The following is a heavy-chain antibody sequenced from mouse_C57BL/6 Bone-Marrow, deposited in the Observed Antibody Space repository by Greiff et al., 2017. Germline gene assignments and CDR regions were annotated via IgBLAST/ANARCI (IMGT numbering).Heavy chain of an antibody. Sequence: VQLQQSGAELVRPGASVKLSCKASGYTFTDYYINWVKQRPGQGLEWIARIYPGSGNTYYNEKFKGKATLTAEKSSSTAYMQLSSLTSEDSAVXFCAIIYYGYAMDYWGQGTSVTVSS. V-gene: IGHV1-76*01. CDR1: GYTFTDYY. D-gene: IGHD2-1*01. J-gene: IGHJ4*01. CDR3: AIIYYGYAMDY. CDR2: IYPGSGNT.